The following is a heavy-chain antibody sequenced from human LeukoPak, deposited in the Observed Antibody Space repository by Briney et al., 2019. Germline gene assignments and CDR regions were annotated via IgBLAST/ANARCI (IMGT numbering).Heavy chain of an antibody. CDR2: IKSDGSST. CDR1: GFTFSSYW. CDR3: ARGDGYGMDY. Sequence: GGSLRLSCAASGFTFSSYWMHWVRQAPGKGLAWVSRIKSDGSSTSYADSVKGRFTISRDNAKNTLYLQMNSLRAEDMAVYYCARGDGYGMDYWGQGTRVTVSS. D-gene: IGHD5-24*01. V-gene: IGHV3-74*01. J-gene: IGHJ4*02.